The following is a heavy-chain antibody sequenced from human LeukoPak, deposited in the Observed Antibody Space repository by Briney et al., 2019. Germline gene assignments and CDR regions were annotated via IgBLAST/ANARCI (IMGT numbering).Heavy chain of an antibody. CDR2: ISSSSSTI. CDR3: ARVLSTITAGRATSDY. Sequence: PGGSLRLSCAASGFIFSSYSMNWVRQAPGKGLEWVSSISSSSSTIYYADSVRGRFTISRDNARNSLYLQMNSLRAEDTAVYYCARVLSTITAGRATSDYWGQGTLVTVSS. J-gene: IGHJ4*02. V-gene: IGHV3-48*01. D-gene: IGHD4-11*01. CDR1: GFIFSSYS.